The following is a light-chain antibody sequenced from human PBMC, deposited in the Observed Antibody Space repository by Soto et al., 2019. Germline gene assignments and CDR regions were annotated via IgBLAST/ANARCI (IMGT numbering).Light chain of an antibody. CDR1: QSVTSNY. CDR2: GAS. Sequence: ETVLTQSPGTLSLSPGERATLSCRASQSVTSNYLAWYQQKPGQAPRLLIFGASSRATGIPDRFSGSGSGTDFTITISRLEPEDFAVYYCQQYRRSLWTFGQGTKVEIK. J-gene: IGKJ1*01. CDR3: QQYRRSLWT. V-gene: IGKV3-20*01.